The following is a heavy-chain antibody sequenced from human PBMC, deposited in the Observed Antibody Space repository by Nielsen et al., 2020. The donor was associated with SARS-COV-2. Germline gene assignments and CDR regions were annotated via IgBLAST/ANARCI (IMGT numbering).Heavy chain of an antibody. Sequence: SETLSLTCTVSGGSISSSSYFWGWIRQPPGKGLESIGSIYYSGSTYYNPSLKSRVTMSADTSKNQFSLKLSSVTAADTAVYYCARVQYMATVTTYFDYWGQGTLVTVSS. V-gene: IGHV4-39*07. CDR1: GGSISSSSYF. J-gene: IGHJ4*02. D-gene: IGHD4-17*01. CDR2: IYYSGST. CDR3: ARVQYMATVTTYFDY.